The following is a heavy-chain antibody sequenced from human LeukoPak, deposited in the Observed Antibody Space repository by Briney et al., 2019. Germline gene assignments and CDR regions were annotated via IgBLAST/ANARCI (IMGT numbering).Heavy chain of an antibody. CDR3: ARGRELLEY. J-gene: IGHJ4*02. V-gene: IGHV3-7*01. CDR1: GFTFSSYW. CDR2: IKQEGSEK. Sequence: GGSLRLSCAASGFTFSSYWMSWVRQAPGKGREWVANIKQEGSEKYCVDSVKGRFTISRDNAKNSLYLQMNSLRAEDTAVYYCARGRELLEYWGQGTLVTVSS. D-gene: IGHD1-26*01.